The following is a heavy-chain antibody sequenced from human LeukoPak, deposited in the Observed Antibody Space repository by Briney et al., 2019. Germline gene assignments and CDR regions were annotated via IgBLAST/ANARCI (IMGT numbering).Heavy chain of an antibody. D-gene: IGHD3-9*01. CDR2: IKRDGSN. Sequence: GGSLRLSCAASGFTFSSYWMHWVRQAPGKGLVWVSRIKRDGSNYYADSVKGRLTISRDNAKNTLYLEMNGLRAEDTAVYYCARRYDILTGTYGMDVWGQGTTVTVSS. CDR3: ARRYDILTGTYGMDV. CDR1: GFTFSSYW. J-gene: IGHJ6*02. V-gene: IGHV3-74*01.